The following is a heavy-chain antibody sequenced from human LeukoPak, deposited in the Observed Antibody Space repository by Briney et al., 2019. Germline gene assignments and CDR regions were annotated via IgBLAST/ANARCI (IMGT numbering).Heavy chain of an antibody. CDR3: ARHIRGGYGLTLFDY. J-gene: IGHJ4*02. V-gene: IGHV4-39*01. CDR1: GGSISSSSSY. CDR2: IYYSRST. Sequence: SETLSLTCTVSGGSISSSSSYWGWIRQPPGKGLEWIGSIYYSRSTYYKPSLKSRVTISVDTSKNQFSLKLSSVTAADTALYYCARHIRGGYGLTLFDYWGQGTLVTVSS. D-gene: IGHD2-21*01.